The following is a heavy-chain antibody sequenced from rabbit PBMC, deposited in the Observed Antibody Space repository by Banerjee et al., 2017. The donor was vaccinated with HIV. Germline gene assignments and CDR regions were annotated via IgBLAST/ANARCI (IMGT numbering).Heavy chain of an antibody. CDR1: GFSFSNGYV. CDR2: IDTGDGTT. V-gene: IGHV1S45*01. CDR3: TRAYDSGWGGYFNL. J-gene: IGHJ4*01. D-gene: IGHD4-1*01. Sequence: QEQLEESGGDLVKPEGSLTLTCTASGFSFSNGYVMCWVRQAPGKGLEWIASIDTGDGTTYYASWVNGRFTVSLDNARNTVFLQMTSLTPADTATYFCTRAYDSGWGGYFNLWGPGTLVTVS.